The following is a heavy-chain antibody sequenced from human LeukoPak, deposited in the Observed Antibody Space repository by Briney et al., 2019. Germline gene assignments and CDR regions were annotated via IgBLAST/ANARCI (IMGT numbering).Heavy chain of an antibody. D-gene: IGHD3-22*01. J-gene: IGHJ3*02. Sequence: PSETLSLTCTVSGGSISSYYWSWIRQPAGKGLEWIGRIYSSGSTNYNPSLKSRVTMSVDTSKNQFSLKLSSVTAADTAVYYCARVRDSSGYYRDAFDIWGQGTMVTVSS. CDR2: IYSSGST. CDR1: GGSISSYY. CDR3: ARVRDSSGYYRDAFDI. V-gene: IGHV4-4*07.